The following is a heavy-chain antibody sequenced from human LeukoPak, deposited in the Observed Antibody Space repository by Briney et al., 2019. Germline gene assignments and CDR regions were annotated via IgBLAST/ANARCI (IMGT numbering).Heavy chain of an antibody. J-gene: IGHJ3*02. Sequence: SETLSLTCTVSGGSISSGDYYWSWIRQPPGKGLEWIGYIYYSGSTYYNPSLKSRVTISVDTSKNQFSLKLSSVTAADTAVYYCARGIRGSGDPAFDIWGQGTMVTVSS. V-gene: IGHV4-30-4*01. CDR2: IYYSGST. CDR1: GGSISSGDYY. D-gene: IGHD2-21*01. CDR3: ARGIRGSGDPAFDI.